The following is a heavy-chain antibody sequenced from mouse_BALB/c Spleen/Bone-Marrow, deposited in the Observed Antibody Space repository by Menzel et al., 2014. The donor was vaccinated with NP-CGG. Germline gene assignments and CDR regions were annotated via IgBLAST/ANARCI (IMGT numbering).Heavy chain of an antibody. CDR1: GYSITSGYS. CDR2: IHYSGYT. Sequence: VQLQQSGPDQVKPSQSLSLTCTVTGYSITSGYSWHWIRQFPGNRLEWMVYIHYSGYTNYNPSLKSRISITRDTSKNQFFLQLNSVTTEDTATYYCARDPIYYYGSIFDYWGQGTTLTVSS. D-gene: IGHD1-1*01. V-gene: IGHV3-1*02. CDR3: ARDPIYYYGSIFDY. J-gene: IGHJ2*01.